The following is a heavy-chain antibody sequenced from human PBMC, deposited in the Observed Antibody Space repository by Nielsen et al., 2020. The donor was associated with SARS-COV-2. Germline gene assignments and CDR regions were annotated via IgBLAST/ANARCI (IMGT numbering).Heavy chain of an antibody. J-gene: IGHJ4*02. V-gene: IGHV4-34*01. CDR3: ARGRGKQWLVRSTVVLDY. CDR1: GGSFSGYY. CDR2: INHSGST. D-gene: IGHD6-19*01. Sequence: SETLSLTCAVYGGSFSGYYWSWIRQPPGKGLEWIGEINHSGSTNYNPSLKSRVTISVDTSKNQFSLKLSSVTAADTAVYYCARGRGKQWLVRSTVVLDYWGQGTLVTVSS.